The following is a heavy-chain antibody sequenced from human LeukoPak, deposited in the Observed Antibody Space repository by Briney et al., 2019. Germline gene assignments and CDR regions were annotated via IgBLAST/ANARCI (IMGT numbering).Heavy chain of an antibody. J-gene: IGHJ6*02. V-gene: IGHV4-4*07. CDR2: LSTSGST. D-gene: IGHD5-12*01. CDR3: ARDRVGGYDRGSGYYYYGMDV. Sequence: SETLSLTCTVSGGSITSYYWNWIRQPAGKGLEWIGRLSTSGSTDYNPSLKSRVTMSEDTSNNEFSLKLTSVTAADTAVYYCARDRVGGYDRGSGYYYYGMDVWGQGTTVTVSS. CDR1: GGSITSYY.